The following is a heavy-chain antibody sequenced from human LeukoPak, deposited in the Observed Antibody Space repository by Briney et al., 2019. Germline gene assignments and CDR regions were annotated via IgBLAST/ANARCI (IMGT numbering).Heavy chain of an antibody. D-gene: IGHD2-15*01. J-gene: IGHJ4*02. Sequence: PETLSLTCTVSGGSIGSSPYFWGWIRQPPGKGLEWIGAIYYSGDTYYNSSLKSRVTISVDTSKNPFSLRLSSVTAADTAVYYCARRGGSRFFDHWGQGTLASVCS. CDR2: IYYSGDT. CDR3: ARRGGSRFFDH. CDR1: GGSIGSSPYF. V-gene: IGHV4-39*02.